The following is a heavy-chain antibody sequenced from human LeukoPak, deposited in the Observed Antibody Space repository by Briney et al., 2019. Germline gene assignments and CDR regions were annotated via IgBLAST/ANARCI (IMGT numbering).Heavy chain of an antibody. CDR1: GYTFTSYD. CDR2: MNPNSGNT. Sequence: GASVKVSCKASGYTFTSYDINWVRQATGQGLEWMGWMNPNSGNTGYAQKFRGRVTMTRNTSISTAYMELSSMGSEDTAVYYRARGPLDSSSTFDYWGQGTLVTVSS. CDR3: ARGPLDSSSTFDY. V-gene: IGHV1-8*01. D-gene: IGHD6-6*01. J-gene: IGHJ4*02.